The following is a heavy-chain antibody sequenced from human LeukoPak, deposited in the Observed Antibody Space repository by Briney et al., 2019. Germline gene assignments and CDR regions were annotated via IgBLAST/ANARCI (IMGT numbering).Heavy chain of an antibody. V-gene: IGHV1-18*01. D-gene: IGHD1-7*01. J-gene: IGHJ6*03. CDR2: ISAYNGNT. CDR3: ARDQSVVGTPPSYYYYYMDV. Sequence: GASVKVSCKASGYTFTSYGISWVRQAPGQGLAWMGWISAYNGNTNYAQKLQGRVTMTTDTSTSTAYMELRSLRSDDTAVYYCARDQSVVGTPPSYYYYYMDVWGKGTTVTVSS. CDR1: GYTFTSYG.